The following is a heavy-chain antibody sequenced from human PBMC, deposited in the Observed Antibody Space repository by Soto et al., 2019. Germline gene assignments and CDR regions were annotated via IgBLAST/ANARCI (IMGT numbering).Heavy chain of an antibody. Sequence: EVQVVESGGGLVQPGGSLRLSCAASGFGFSLYCMHWVRHAPGKGLEWVSCISYDGSTIHYADSVKGRFSISRDNAQNIMFLEMTALRDDDTAVEYCFRRPRASSVGTWAFGGQGSPVTVAS. V-gene: IGHV3-74*01. CDR3: FRRPRASSVGTWAF. CDR2: ISYDGSTI. J-gene: IGHJ4*02. D-gene: IGHD1-26*01. CDR1: GFGFSLYC.